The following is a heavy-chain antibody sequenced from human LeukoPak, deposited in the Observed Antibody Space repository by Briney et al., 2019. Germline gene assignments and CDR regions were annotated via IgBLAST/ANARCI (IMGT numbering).Heavy chain of an antibody. V-gene: IGHV1-2*06. J-gene: IGHJ4*02. CDR2: INPNSGGT. CDR3: ARESSRGWYPLTFDY. D-gene: IGHD6-19*01. CDR1: GYTFTGYY. Sequence: ASVKVSCKASGYTFTGYYMHWVRQAPGQGLEWMGRINPNSGGTNYAQKFQGRVTMTRDTSISTAYMELSRLRSDDTAVYYCARESSRGWYPLTFDYWGQGTLVTVSS.